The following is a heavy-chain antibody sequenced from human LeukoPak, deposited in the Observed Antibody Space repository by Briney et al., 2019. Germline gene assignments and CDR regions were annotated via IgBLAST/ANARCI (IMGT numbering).Heavy chain of an antibody. CDR1: GGTFSSYA. D-gene: IGHD3-9*01. V-gene: IGHV1-18*01. CDR2: ISAYNGNT. J-gene: IGHJ6*02. CDR3: ARRLGPPLGMDV. Sequence: ASVKVSCKASGGTFSSYAISWVRQAPGQGLEWMGGISAYNGNTNYAQKLQGRVTMTTDTSTSTAYMELRSLRSDDTAVYYCARRLGPPLGMDVWGQGTTVTVSS.